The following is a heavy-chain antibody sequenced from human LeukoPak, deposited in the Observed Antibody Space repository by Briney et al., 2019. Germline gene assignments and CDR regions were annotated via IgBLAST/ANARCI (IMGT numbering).Heavy chain of an antibody. D-gene: IGHD3-10*01. V-gene: IGHV3-48*03. CDR2: ISSSGSTI. CDR3: ARVDRIGDSTHYFDD. Sequence: GGSLRLSCAASGFTLSSYEMNWVRQAPGKGLEWVSYISSSGSTIYYADSVKGRFTISRDNAKNSLYLHMNSLRVEDTAVYYCARVDRIGDSTHYFDDWGEGTLVTVSS. J-gene: IGHJ4*02. CDR1: GFTLSSYE.